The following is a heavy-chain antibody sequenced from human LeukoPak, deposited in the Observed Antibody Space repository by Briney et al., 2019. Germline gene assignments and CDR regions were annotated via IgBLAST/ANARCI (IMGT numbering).Heavy chain of an antibody. J-gene: IGHJ4*02. CDR2: IKQDGSEK. CDR1: GFTFSDYY. D-gene: IGHD6-19*01. V-gene: IGHV3-7*01. CDR3: ARDRAVAGTGGFDY. Sequence: GGSLRLSCAASGFTFSDYYMSWIRQAPGKGLEWVANIKQDGSEKYYVDSVKGRFTISRDNAKNSLYLQMNSLRAEDTAVYYCARDRAVAGTGGFDYWGQGTLVTVSS.